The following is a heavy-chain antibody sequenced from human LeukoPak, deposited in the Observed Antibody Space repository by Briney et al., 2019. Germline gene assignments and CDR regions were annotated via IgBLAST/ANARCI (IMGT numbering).Heavy chain of an antibody. CDR2: IIPILGIA. Sequence: SVKVSCKASGGTFSSYAISWVRQAPGQGLEWMGRIIPILGIANYAQQFQGRVTITADKSTSTAYMELSSLRSEDTAVYYCARDRIVVVPAAMDYYYYGMDVWGQGTTVTVSS. V-gene: IGHV1-69*04. J-gene: IGHJ6*02. CDR3: ARDRIVVVPAAMDYYYYGMDV. D-gene: IGHD2-2*01. CDR1: GGTFSSYA.